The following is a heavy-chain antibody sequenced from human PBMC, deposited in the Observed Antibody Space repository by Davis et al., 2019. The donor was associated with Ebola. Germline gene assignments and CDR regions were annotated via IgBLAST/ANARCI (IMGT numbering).Heavy chain of an antibody. CDR1: GFTFSSYG. V-gene: IGHV3-7*01. CDR3: ARRADY. Sequence: GGSLRLSCAASGFTFSSYGMHWVRQAPGKGLEWVANIKQDGSEKYYVDSVKGRFTISRDNAKNSLYLQMNSLRAEDTAVYYYARRADYWGQGTLVTVSS. CDR2: IKQDGSEK. J-gene: IGHJ4*02.